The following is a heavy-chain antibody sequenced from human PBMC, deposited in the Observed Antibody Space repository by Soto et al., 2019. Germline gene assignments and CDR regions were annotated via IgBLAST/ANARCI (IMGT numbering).Heavy chain of an antibody. Sequence: QVQLVGSGGGVVQPRRSLSISCAASGFSFSSYGMHWVRQAPGNGLECVAVIWYDGSNKYYADSVKGRFTISRDNSKNTLYLQMNRLRAEDTAVYYCARDRYSLRFLDTDYWGQGTLVTVSS. V-gene: IGHV3-33*01. J-gene: IGHJ4*02. CDR1: GFSFSSYG. CDR3: ARDRYSLRFLDTDY. D-gene: IGHD3-3*01. CDR2: IWYDGSNK.